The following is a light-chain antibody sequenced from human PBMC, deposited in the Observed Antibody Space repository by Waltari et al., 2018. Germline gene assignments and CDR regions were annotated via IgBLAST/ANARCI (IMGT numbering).Light chain of an antibody. Sequence: EIVMTQSPATLSVSPGERATLSCRASQSVNSNLAWYQQKPGQAPRLIIYGASTRATGVPARFSGSGSGTDLTLTISRLHSEDFAVYYCQQYNNGAPYTFGQGTKLEIK. CDR3: QQYNNGAPYT. J-gene: IGKJ2*01. CDR1: QSVNSN. V-gene: IGKV3-15*01. CDR2: GAS.